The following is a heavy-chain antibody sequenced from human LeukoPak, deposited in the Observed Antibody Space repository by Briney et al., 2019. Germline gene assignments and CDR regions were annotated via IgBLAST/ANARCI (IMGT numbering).Heavy chain of an antibody. Sequence: ASVTVSCKASGYTFTSYGISWVRQAPGQGREWMGWISAYNGNTNYAQKLQGRVTMTTDTSTSTAYMELRSLRSDDTAVYYCARDLIVLKTSYNWFDPWGQGTLVTVSS. CDR3: ARDLIVLKTSYNWFDP. V-gene: IGHV1-18*01. CDR2: ISAYNGNT. J-gene: IGHJ5*02. D-gene: IGHD2/OR15-2a*01. CDR1: GYTFTSYG.